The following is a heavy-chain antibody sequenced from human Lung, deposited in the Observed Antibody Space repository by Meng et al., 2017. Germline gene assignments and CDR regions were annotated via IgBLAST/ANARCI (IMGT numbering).Heavy chain of an antibody. D-gene: IGHD1-14*01. CDR1: GGSFSTHT. J-gene: IGHJ4*02. CDR3: ARGRRNEPLFDY. V-gene: IGHV1-69*13. Sequence: QVQVVQAGAEVKKRGAAVKVACKTSGGSFSTHTFSWVRQAPGQGLEWMGGLIAVFDKTKAAPRFQDRVTFTADESTSTAYMELSSLTFDDTAVYFCARGRRNEPLFDYWGQGTLVTVSS. CDR2: LIAVFDKT.